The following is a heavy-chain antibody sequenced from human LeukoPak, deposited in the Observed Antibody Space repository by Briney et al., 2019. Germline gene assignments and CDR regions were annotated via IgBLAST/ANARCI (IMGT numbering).Heavy chain of an antibody. CDR2: ISSSSSYI. V-gene: IGHV3-21*01. Sequence: TSGGSLRLSCAASGFTFSNYSMHWVRQAPGKGPEWVSSISSSSSYIYYADSVKGRFTISRDNAKNSLYLQMNILRAEDTAVYYCARVNAASVIFSACRGRFYYTYDGMDVWGQGTTVTVSS. CDR1: GFTFSNYS. D-gene: IGHD2-15*01. CDR3: ARVNAASVIFSACRGRFYYTYDGMDV. J-gene: IGHJ6*02.